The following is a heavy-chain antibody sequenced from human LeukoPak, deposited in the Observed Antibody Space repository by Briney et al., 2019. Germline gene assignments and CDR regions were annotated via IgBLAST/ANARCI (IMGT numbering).Heavy chain of an antibody. V-gene: IGHV3-23*01. CDR2: ISGSGGST. CDR1: GFTFSSYA. Sequence: GGSLRLSCAASGFTFSSYAMSWVRQAPGKGLEWVSAISGSGGSTYYADSVKGWFTISRDNSKNTLYLQMNSLRAEDTAVYYCAKDHSGLGIAWCFDLWGRGTLATVSS. D-gene: IGHD7-27*01. J-gene: IGHJ2*01. CDR3: AKDHSGLGIAWCFDL.